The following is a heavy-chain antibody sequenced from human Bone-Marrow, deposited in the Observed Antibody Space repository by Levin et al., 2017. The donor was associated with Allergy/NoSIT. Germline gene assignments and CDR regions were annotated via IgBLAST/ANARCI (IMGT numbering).Heavy chain of an antibody. Sequence: VSGPTLVKPTQTLTLTCTFSGFSLTTSGVGVGWIRQSPGKALEWLALIYWDDDKRYSPSLRSRLTITKDTSKNQVVLSMTNMDPVDTATYYCARTYDSNLDIVLVRVVDYFVSWGQGSLVTVSS. D-gene: IGHD2-8*02. CDR1: GFSLTTSGVG. J-gene: IGHJ4*02. CDR2: IYWDDDK. V-gene: IGHV2-5*02. CDR3: ARTYDSNLDIVLVRVVDYFVS.